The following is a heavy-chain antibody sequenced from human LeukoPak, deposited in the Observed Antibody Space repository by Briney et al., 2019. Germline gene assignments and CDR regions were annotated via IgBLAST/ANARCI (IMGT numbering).Heavy chain of an antibody. CDR3: ASYYASGVSAYDYFGMDV. V-gene: IGHV4-38-2*01. J-gene: IGHJ6*04. D-gene: IGHD3-10*01. Sequence: SETLSLTCAVSGYSISSGYYWGWIRQPPGKGLEWIGSMYHNRGTYYNPSLKSRVTISMDTSKNQFSLRLSSVTAADTAVYYYASYYASGVSAYDYFGMDVWGKGTTVTVSS. CDR2: MYHNRGT. CDR1: GYSISSGYY.